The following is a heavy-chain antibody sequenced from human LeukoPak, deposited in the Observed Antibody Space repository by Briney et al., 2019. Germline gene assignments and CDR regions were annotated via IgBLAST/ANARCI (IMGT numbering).Heavy chain of an antibody. CDR3: ARDAAYYYGSGSYRGGWFDP. D-gene: IGHD3-10*01. J-gene: IGHJ5*02. CDR2: INPSSGGT. CDR1: GYTFTGYY. V-gene: IGHV1-2*02. Sequence: ASVKVSCKASGYTFTGYYMHWVRQAPGQGLEWMGWINPSSGGTNYAQKFQGRVTMTRDTSISTAYMELSRLRSDDTAVYYCARDAAYYYGSGSYRGGWFDPWGQGTLVTVSS.